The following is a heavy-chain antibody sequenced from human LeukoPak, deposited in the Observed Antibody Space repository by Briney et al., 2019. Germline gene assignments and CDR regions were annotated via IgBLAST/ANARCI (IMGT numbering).Heavy chain of an antibody. CDR3: ARSGGYCVGTTCYSLFNWFDP. J-gene: IGHJ5*02. CDR2: INPDSGGT. V-gene: IGHV1-2*02. Sequence: GASVKVSCKASGYTFTGYYIYWVRQAPGQGLEWLGWINPDSGGTDYAQKFRGRVTMTRDTSISTAYMELSRLTSDDTAVYYCARSGGYCVGTTCYSLFNWFDPWGQGALVTVSS. CDR1: GYTFTGYY. D-gene: IGHD2-15*01.